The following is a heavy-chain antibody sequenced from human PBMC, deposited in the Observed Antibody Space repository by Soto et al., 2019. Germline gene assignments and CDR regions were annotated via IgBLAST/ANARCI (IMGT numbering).Heavy chain of an antibody. V-gene: IGHV3-9*01. CDR1: GFNFDDYA. J-gene: IGHJ4*02. CDR3: AKTPGYCGAGSCSHLGYFDY. CDR2: ISWDSGTT. D-gene: IGHD2-15*01. Sequence: EVHLVESGGGLVQPGRSLRLSCAASGFNFDDYAMHWVRQAPGKGLEWVSGISWDSGTTGFADSVKGRFTISRDNAKDSLYLQMNSLRPEDTAFYYCAKTPGYCGAGSCSHLGYFDYWGQGTLVTVSS.